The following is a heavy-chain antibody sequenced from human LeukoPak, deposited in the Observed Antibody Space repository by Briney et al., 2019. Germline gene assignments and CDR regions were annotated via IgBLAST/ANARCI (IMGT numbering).Heavy chain of an antibody. D-gene: IGHD3-9*01. CDR1: DGSISSINYY. Sequence: SETLSLTCTVSDGSISSINYYWTGVRQHPAKGLEWIGYIYYSGPAYYNPSLAGRLAISLDTSKNHFSLKLPSVTAAYTRAYYRARDSYSHLLTGNSPHSYLVTDASGQGPTAPVSS. CDR2: IYYSGPA. J-gene: IGHJ6*02. CDR3: ARDSYSHLLTGNSPHSYLVTDA. V-gene: IGHV4-30-4*08.